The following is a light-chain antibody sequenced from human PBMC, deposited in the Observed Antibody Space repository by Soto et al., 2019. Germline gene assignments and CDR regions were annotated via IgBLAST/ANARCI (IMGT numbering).Light chain of an antibody. V-gene: IGKV3-20*01. Sequence: DIVLTQSPGTLSLSQGERATLSCRASQSVSSSYLAWYQQKPGQAPRLLIYGASSRATGIPDRFSGSGSGTDFTLTISRLEPEDFAVYYCQQYGSAPPLTFGGGTKVDFK. CDR3: QQYGSAPPLT. CDR2: GAS. CDR1: QSVSSSY. J-gene: IGKJ4*01.